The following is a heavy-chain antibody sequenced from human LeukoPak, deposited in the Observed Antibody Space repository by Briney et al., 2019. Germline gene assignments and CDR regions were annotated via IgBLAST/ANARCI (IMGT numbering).Heavy chain of an antibody. CDR2: IKQDGSEE. V-gene: IGHV3-7*01. Sequence: GGSLRLSCAASGFTFSSHWMSWVRQTPGKGLEWVANIKQDGSEEYYVDSVKGRFTISRDNAKNSLYLQMNSLRAEDTAVYYCARAWFDPWGQGTLVTVSS. CDR1: GFTFSSHW. CDR3: ARAWFDP. J-gene: IGHJ5*02.